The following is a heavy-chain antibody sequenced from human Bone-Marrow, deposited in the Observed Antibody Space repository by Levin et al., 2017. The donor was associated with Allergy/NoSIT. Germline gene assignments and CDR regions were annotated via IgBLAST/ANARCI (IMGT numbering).Heavy chain of an antibody. V-gene: IGHV4-31*03. CDR2: IYYSGST. J-gene: IGHJ5*02. CDR1: GGSISSGGYY. Sequence: SQTLSLTCTVSGGSISSGGYYWSWIRQHPGKGLEWIGYIYYSGSTYYNPSLKSRVTISVDTSKNQFSLKLSSVTAADTAVYYCAREGPKRPSDYGGNMGGWFDPWGQGTLVTVSS. D-gene: IGHD4-23*01. CDR3: AREGPKRPSDYGGNMGGWFDP.